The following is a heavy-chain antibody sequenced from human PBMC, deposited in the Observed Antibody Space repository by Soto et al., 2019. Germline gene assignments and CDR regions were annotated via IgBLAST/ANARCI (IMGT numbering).Heavy chain of an antibody. CDR3: ARDKISYDSSGYYSYYGMDV. J-gene: IGHJ6*02. CDR1: GYTFTSYY. CDR2: INPSGGST. V-gene: IGHV1-46*01. Sequence: ASVKVSCKASGYTFTSYYMHWVRQAPGQGLEWMGIINPSGGSTSYAQKFQGRVTMTRDTSPSTVYMELSSLRSEDTAVYYCARDKISYDSSGYYSYYGMDVWGQGTTVTVSS. D-gene: IGHD3-22*01.